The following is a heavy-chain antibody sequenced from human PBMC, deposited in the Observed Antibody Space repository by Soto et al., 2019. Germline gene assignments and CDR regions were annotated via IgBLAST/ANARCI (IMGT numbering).Heavy chain of an antibody. D-gene: IGHD6-19*01. CDR2: IIPIFGTA. V-gene: IGHV1-69*13. CDR3: ARGGSIAVAGPCNY. CDR1: GGTFSSYA. Sequence: GASVKVSCKASGGTFSSYAISWVRQAPGQGLEWMGGIIPIFGTANYAQKFQGRVTITADESTSTAYMELSSLRSEDTAVYYCARGGSIAVAGPCNYWGQGTLVTVSS. J-gene: IGHJ4*02.